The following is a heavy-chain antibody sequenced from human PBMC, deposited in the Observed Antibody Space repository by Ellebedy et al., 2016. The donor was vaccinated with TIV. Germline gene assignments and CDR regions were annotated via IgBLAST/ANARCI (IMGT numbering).Heavy chain of an antibody. V-gene: IGHV3-23*01. D-gene: IGHD4-17*01. Sequence: GGSLRLSCAASGFTFSSYAMSWVRQAPGKGLEWVSAIGGSGPTTYYADSVKGRVTISRGNAKNSLYLQMNSLRVEDTAVYYCARVSNDYGDYVPDYWGQGILVTVSS. CDR1: GFTFSSYA. J-gene: IGHJ4*02. CDR3: ARVSNDYGDYVPDY. CDR2: IGGSGPTT.